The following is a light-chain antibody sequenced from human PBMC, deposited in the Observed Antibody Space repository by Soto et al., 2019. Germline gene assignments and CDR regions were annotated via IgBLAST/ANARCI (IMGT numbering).Light chain of an antibody. V-gene: IGKV1-5*01. CDR1: QSISSW. CDR2: DAS. CDR3: QQYNSYLYT. J-gene: IGKJ2*01. Sequence: DIQMTQSHTALYASVGDRVTITCRASQSISSWLAWYQQKPGKAPKLLIYDASSLESGVPSRLSGSGSGTEFTLTISSLQPDDFATYYCQQYNSYLYTFGQGTKVDIK.